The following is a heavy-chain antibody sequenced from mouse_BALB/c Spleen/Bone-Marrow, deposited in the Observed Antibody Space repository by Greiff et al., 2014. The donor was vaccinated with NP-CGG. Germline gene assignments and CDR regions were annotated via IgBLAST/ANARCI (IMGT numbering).Heavy chain of an antibody. D-gene: IGHD4-1*01. CDR2: IDPASGNI. CDR1: GFNIKDTY. J-gene: IGHJ2*01. CDR3: ASLTGTFDY. Sequence: VQLQQSGTDLVKPGASVKLSCTASGFNIKDTYMHWVKQRPEQGLDWIGRIDPASGNIQYDPKFQGRAAITADTSSNTAYLQLSSLTSEDTAVHYCASLTGTFDYWGQGTPLTVSS. V-gene: IGHV14-3*02.